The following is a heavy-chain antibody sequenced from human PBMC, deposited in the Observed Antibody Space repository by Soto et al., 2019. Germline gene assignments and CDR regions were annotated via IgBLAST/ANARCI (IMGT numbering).Heavy chain of an antibody. CDR3: AKDLYPYYYYYGMDV. V-gene: IGHV3-23*01. Sequence: EVQLLESGGGLVQPGGSLRLSCAASGFTFSSYAMSWVRQAPGKGLEWVSAISGSGGSTYYADSVKGRFTISRDNSKNTLYLQMNSRRAEDTAVYYCAKDLYPYYYYYGMDVWGQGTTVTVSS. D-gene: IGHD2-2*01. CDR1: GFTFSSYA. J-gene: IGHJ6*02. CDR2: ISGSGGST.